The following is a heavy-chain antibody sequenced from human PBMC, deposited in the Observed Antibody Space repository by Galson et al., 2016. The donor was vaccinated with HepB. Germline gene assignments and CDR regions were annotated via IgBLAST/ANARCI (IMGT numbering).Heavy chain of an antibody. CDR2: ISWDGRSP. Sequence: SLRLSCAASGFTLDDCTMHWVRQAPGKGLEWVALISWDGRSPDYADSVRGRFTISRDNRQNLLYLQMNDLTSEDTALYYCGKDWGSLWESSGKGMDVWGQGTTVIVSS. D-gene: IGHD3-10*01. V-gene: IGHV3-43*01. CDR1: GFTLDDCT. CDR3: GKDWGSLWESSGKGMDV. J-gene: IGHJ6*02.